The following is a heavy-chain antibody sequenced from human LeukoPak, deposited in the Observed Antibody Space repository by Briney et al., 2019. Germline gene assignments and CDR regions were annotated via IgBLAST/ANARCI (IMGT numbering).Heavy chain of an antibody. CDR3: AVTYGSGSYYNSGKGFPIDY. Sequence: ASVKVSCKASGYTFTSYGISWVRQAPGQGLEWMGWFSAYNGNTNYAQKLQGRVTMATDTSTSTAYMELRSLRSDDTAVYYCAVTYGSGSYYNSGKGFPIDYWGQGTLVTVSS. CDR2: FSAYNGNT. V-gene: IGHV1-18*01. J-gene: IGHJ4*02. CDR1: GYTFTSYG. D-gene: IGHD3-10*01.